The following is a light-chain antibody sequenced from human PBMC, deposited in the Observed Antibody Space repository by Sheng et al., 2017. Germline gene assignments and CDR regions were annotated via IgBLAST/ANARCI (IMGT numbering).Light chain of an antibody. CDR1: QSIDNW. J-gene: IGKJ2*03. CDR3: QQYYSYPYS. Sequence: DIQMTQSPSTLSASVGDRVTITCRTSQSIDNWLAWYRQKPGKAPELLIYKASNLQSGAPSRFSGSGYGTDFSLTISNLQSEDFASYYCQQYYSYPYSFGQGTKLEIK. CDR2: KAS. V-gene: IGKV1-5*03.